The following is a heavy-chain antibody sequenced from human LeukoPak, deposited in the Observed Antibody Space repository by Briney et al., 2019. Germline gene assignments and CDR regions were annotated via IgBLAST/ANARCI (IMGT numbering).Heavy chain of an antibody. Sequence: PGGSLRLSCAASGFTFSSYSMNWVRQAPGKGLEWVSSISSSSSYIYYADSVKGRFTISRDNAKNSLYLQMNSLRAEDTAAYYCARDALDEYSSSSVWNAFDIWGQGTMVTVSS. CDR1: GFTFSSYS. D-gene: IGHD6-6*01. CDR2: ISSSSSYI. CDR3: ARDALDEYSSSSVWNAFDI. V-gene: IGHV3-21*01. J-gene: IGHJ3*02.